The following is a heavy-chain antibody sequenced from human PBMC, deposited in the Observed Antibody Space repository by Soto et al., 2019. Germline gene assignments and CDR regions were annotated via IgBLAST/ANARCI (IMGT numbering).Heavy chain of an antibody. CDR1: GFTFSSYW. CDR3: ARGGRDAYNWFDP. CDR2: IKQDGSEK. Sequence: EAQLVESGGGLVQPGGSLRVSCAVSGFTFSSYWMSWVRQAPGKGLEWVAKIKQDGSEKDYVDSVEGRFTISRDNANNSLYLHMYSLRVEDTAVYYCARGGRDAYNWFDPWGQGTLVTVSS. D-gene: IGHD3-16*01. V-gene: IGHV3-7*01. J-gene: IGHJ5*02.